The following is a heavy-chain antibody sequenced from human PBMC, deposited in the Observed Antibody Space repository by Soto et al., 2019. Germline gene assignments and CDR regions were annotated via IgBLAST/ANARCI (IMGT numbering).Heavy chain of an antibody. CDR2: IYYSGST. CDR1: GGSISSGDYY. CDR3: ARRHSDFWSGYYTFDY. V-gene: IGHV4-30-4*01. D-gene: IGHD3-3*01. J-gene: IGHJ4*02. Sequence: QVQLQESGPGLVKPSQTLSLTCTVSGGSISSGDYYWSWIRQPPGKGLEWIGYIYYSGSTYYNPSLKSRVTISVDPSKNQFSLKLSSVTAADTAVYYCARRHSDFWSGYYTFDYWGQGTLVTVSS.